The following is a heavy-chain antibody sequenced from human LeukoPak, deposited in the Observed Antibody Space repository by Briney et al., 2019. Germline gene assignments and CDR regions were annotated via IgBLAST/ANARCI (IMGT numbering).Heavy chain of an antibody. J-gene: IGHJ2*01. Sequence: GGSLRLSCAASGFTFSSYAMSWVRQAPGKGLEWVPAISGSGGSTSYADSVKGRFTISRDNSKNTLYLQMNSLRAEDTAVYYCAKDLEFWYFDLWGRGTLVTVSS. CDR3: AKDLEFWYFDL. V-gene: IGHV3-23*01. CDR1: GFTFSSYA. CDR2: ISGSGGST. D-gene: IGHD3-3*01.